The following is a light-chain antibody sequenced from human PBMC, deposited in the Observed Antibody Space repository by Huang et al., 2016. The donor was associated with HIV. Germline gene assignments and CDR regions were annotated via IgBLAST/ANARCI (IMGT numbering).Light chain of an antibody. V-gene: IGKV1-39*01. CDR1: QTISSH. Sequence: DIQMTQSPSSLSASIGDRVIITCRASQTISSHLNWYQPKPGKAPNLLIYGATSLQIGLPSRFSGAGSGTDFTLTISSLQPEDFATYYCQQTFSSRRSFGQGTKVEIK. CDR2: GAT. J-gene: IGKJ2*03. CDR3: QQTFSSRRS.